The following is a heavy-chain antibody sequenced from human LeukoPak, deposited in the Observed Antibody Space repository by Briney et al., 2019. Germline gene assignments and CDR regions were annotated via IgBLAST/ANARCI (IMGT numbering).Heavy chain of an antibody. V-gene: IGHV4-34*01. CDR1: GGSFSGYY. Sequence: SETLSLTCAVYGGSFSGYYWSWIRQPPGKGLEWIGEINHSGSTNYNPSLKSRVTISVDTSKNQFSLKLSSVTAADTAVYYCARSLEVYCSGGSCYGVRWFDHWGQGTLVTVSS. D-gene: IGHD2-15*01. CDR2: INHSGST. CDR3: ARSLEVYCSGGSCYGVRWFDH. J-gene: IGHJ5*02.